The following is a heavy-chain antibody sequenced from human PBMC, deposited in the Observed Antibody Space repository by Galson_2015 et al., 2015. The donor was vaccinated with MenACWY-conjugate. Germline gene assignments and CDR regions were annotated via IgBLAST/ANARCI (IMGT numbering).Heavy chain of an antibody. D-gene: IGHD2-2*01. CDR3: AVYCSRPTCYGNHGHS. V-gene: IGHV3-74*01. CDR2: IAFAGRST. CDR1: GFTFSTYW. J-gene: IGHJ4*02. Sequence: SLRLSCAASGFTFSTYWMHWVRQAPGTGLVWVSRIAFAGRSTRYADSLRGRFTLSSDNPTNTLYLQMNSLTAEDTAVYYCAVYCSRPTCYGNHGHSWGQGTLVTVSS.